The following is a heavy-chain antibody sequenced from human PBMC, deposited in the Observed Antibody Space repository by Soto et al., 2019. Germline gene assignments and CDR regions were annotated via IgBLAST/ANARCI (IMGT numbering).Heavy chain of an antibody. CDR1: GYTFTGYY. Sequence: VSVQVSCKASGYTFTGYYIPWVRHAPGQGLGWMGSVNPNSGVTGYAPRFQGRATMTTDTSINSAYIELSRLRSDDTATYYCARGNNGDDDEFDYWGQGTPVTVSS. V-gene: IGHV1-2*02. J-gene: IGHJ4*02. CDR3: ARGNNGDDDEFDY. CDR2: VNPNSGVT. D-gene: IGHD5-12*01.